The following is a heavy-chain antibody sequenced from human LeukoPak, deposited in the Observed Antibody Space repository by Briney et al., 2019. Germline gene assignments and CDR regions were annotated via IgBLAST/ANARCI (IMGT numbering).Heavy chain of an antibody. D-gene: IGHD1-1*01. CDR1: GYTFTGYY. CDR3: ARAVRRDAVLVRLEPKLAFDI. CDR2: INPNSGGT. Sequence: ASVKVSCKASGYTFTGYYMHWVRQAPGQGLEWMGWINPNSGGTNYAQKFQGRVTMTRDTSISTAYMELSRLRSDDTAVYYCARAVRRDAVLVRLEPKLAFDIWGQGTMVTVSS. J-gene: IGHJ3*02. V-gene: IGHV1-2*02.